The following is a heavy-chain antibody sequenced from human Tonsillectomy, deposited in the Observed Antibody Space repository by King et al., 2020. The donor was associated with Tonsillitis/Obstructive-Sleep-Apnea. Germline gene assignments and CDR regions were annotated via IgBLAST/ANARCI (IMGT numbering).Heavy chain of an antibody. J-gene: IGHJ4*02. D-gene: IGHD2-2*01. Sequence: QLVQSGAEVKKPGASVKVSCTASGYTFTSYDINWVRQATGQGVEWMGWMNPNSGNTGYAQKFQGRVTMTRHTSISTAYMELSSLRSDDTAVYYCVSGSWGFCTSTSCYPDYWGQGTLVTVSS. CDR1: GYTFTSYD. CDR3: VSGSWGFCTSTSCYPDY. CDR2: MNPNSGNT. V-gene: IGHV1-8*01.